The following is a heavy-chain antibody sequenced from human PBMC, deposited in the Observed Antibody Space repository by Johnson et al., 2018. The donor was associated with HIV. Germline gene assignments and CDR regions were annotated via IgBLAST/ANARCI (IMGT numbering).Heavy chain of an antibody. CDR2: LFSVGDV. D-gene: IGHD3-9*01. J-gene: IGHJ3*01. CDR3: ARDGRDLVTRGSFDV. V-gene: IGHV3-66*02. CDR1: GITVGTNY. Sequence: VQLVESGGGLVQPGGSLRLSCAASGITVGTNYMSWVRQAPGKGLEWVSVLFSVGDVYSADSVKCRFTISRDNSKNMVYLQMNSLRPEDTAVYYCARDGRDLVTRGSFDVWGQGTVVTVSS.